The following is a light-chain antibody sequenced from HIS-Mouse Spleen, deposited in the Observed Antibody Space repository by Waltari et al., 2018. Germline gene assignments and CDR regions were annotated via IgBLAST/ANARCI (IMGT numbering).Light chain of an antibody. J-gene: IGLJ2*01. CDR2: KDS. V-gene: IGLV3-27*01. CDR3: YSAADNNVV. CDR1: VLAKNY. Sequence: SYELTQPSSVSVSPGQTARNPCSGTVLAKNYARCFQQKPGQAPVLVIYKDSERFSGSSSGTTVTLTIGGAQVEDEADYYCYSAADNNVVFGGGTKLTVL.